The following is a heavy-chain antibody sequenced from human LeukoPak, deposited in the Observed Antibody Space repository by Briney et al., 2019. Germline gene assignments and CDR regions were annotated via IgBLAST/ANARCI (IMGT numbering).Heavy chain of an antibody. J-gene: IGHJ4*02. CDR3: ARASSSWYEGYFDY. D-gene: IGHD6-13*01. CDR1: GGSISSGGYY. Sequence: SETLSLTCTVSGGSISSGGYYWSWIRQPPGKGLEWIGYIYHSGSTYYNPTLKSRVTISVDRSKNQFSLKLSSVTAADTAVYYCARASSSWYEGYFDYWGQGTLVTVSS. V-gene: IGHV4-30-2*01. CDR2: IYHSGST.